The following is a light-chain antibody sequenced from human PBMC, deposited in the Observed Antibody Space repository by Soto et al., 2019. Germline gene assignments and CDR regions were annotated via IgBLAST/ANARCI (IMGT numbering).Light chain of an antibody. J-gene: IGKJ1*01. CDR3: QQYGDSPRK. CDR1: QGVSINY. Sequence: EIVLTQSPGTLSLSPGERATLSCRASQGVSINYLAWYQQKPGQAPRLLIYSGSSRASGIPDRFSGSGSGTDFTLTISRLEPEDFAVYHCQQYGDSPRKFGQGTKVDIK. V-gene: IGKV3-20*01. CDR2: SGS.